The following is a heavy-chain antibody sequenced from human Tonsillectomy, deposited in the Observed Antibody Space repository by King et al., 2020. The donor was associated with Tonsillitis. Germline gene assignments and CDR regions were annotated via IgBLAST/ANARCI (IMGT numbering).Heavy chain of an antibody. D-gene: IGHD6-6*01. CDR3: ARLYNSSNY. CDR1: GFTFSDYG. J-gene: IGHJ4*02. V-gene: IGHV3-30*03. Sequence: VQLVESGGGVVQPGRSLRLSCAASGFTFSDYGIHWVRQAPGKGLEWVAVISYDGSNQYYADSVEGRFTISRDNSKNTLSLQMNSLRIEDTAVYYCARLYNSSNYWGQGTLVTVSS. CDR2: ISYDGSNQ.